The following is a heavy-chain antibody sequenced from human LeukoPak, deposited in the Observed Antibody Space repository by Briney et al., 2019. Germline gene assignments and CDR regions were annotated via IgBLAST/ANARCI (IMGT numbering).Heavy chain of an antibody. J-gene: IGHJ4*02. Sequence: GGSLRLSCAASGFAFSNAWMSWVRQAPGKGLEWVSAISGSGGSTYYADSVKGRFAISRDNSKNTLYLQMNSLRAEDTAVYYCAKESYYYDSSGYSYYFDYWGQGTLVTVSS. V-gene: IGHV3-23*01. CDR3: AKESYYYDSSGYSYYFDY. CDR2: ISGSGGST. D-gene: IGHD3-22*01. CDR1: GFAFSNAW.